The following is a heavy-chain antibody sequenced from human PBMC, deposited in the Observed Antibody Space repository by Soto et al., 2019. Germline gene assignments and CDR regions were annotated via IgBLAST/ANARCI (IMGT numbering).Heavy chain of an antibody. J-gene: IGHJ4*02. D-gene: IGHD1-26*01. CDR1: GFTVSSYA. Sequence: GSLTLSCAAPGFTVSSYAMSLVRQAPGKGLEWVSAISGSGGSTYYADSVKGRFTISRDNSKNTLYLQMNSLRAEDTAVHYCASGARVSVLDYWGQGTLVTVSS. CDR2: ISGSGGST. V-gene: IGHV3-23*01. CDR3: ASGARVSVLDY.